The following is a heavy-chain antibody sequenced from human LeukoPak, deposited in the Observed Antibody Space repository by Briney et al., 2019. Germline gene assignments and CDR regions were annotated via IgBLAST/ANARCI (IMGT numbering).Heavy chain of an antibody. J-gene: IGHJ4*02. CDR2: IYYSGST. CDR3: ARDGTGYGGADY. V-gene: IGHV4-39*07. CDR1: GGSISSSSSY. Sequence: SETLSLTCTVSGGSISSSSSYWGWIRQPPGKGLEWIGSIYYSGSTYYNPSLKSRVTISVDTSKNQFSLKLSSVTAADTAVYYCARDGTGYGGADYWGQGTLVTVSS. D-gene: IGHD4-23*01.